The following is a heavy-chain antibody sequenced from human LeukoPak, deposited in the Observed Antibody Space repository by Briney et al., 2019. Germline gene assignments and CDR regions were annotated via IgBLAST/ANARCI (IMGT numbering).Heavy chain of an antibody. V-gene: IGHV3-7*05. J-gene: IGHJ4*02. CDR1: GFTFSSYW. D-gene: IGHD2-2*01. Sequence: GGSLRLSCAASGFTFSSYWMSWVRQAPGKGLEWVANIKQDGSEKYYVDSVKGRFTISRDNAKNSLYLQMNSLRAEDTAVYYCARGYCSSTSCYAGRLYYFDYWGQGTLVTVSS. CDR2: IKQDGSEK. CDR3: ARGYCSSTSCYAGRLYYFDY.